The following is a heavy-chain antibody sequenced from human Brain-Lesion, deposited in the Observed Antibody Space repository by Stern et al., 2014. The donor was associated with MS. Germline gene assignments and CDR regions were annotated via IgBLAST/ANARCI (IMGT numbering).Heavy chain of an antibody. J-gene: IGHJ4*02. D-gene: IGHD6-13*01. V-gene: IGHV4-4*02. CDR1: GGSISSSNW. Sequence: VQLVESGPGLVKPSGTLSLTCAVSGGSISSSNWWSWVRQSPGKGLEWIGESDHSGSTIYNPSLKSRVTVSVDQSKNRFSLNRGLVTAADTAVYFCARFPASRPHVFDSWGQGTLVTVSS. CDR3: ARFPASRPHVFDS. CDR2: SDHSGST.